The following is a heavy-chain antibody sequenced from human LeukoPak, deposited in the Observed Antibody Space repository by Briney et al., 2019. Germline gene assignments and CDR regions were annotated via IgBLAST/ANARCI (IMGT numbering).Heavy chain of an antibody. V-gene: IGHV4-39*02. CDR1: GGSISSSGYY. J-gene: IGHJ4*02. CDR2: ISYDGST. Sequence: NPSETLSLTCTVSGGSISSSGYYWGWIRQPPGKGLEWVGTISYDGSTYYSPSLKSRVTISVDTSKNHFSLKQSSVTAADTAVYYCARTIVVVVAATIDYWGQGTLVTVSS. CDR3: ARTIVVVVAATIDY. D-gene: IGHD2-15*01.